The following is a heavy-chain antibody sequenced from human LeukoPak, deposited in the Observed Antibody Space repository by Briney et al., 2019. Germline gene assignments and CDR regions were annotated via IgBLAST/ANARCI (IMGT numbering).Heavy chain of an antibody. V-gene: IGHV1-46*01. CDR3: AREDRPITMVRGVMGTNFDY. Sequence: ASVKVSCKASGYTLTSYYMHWVRQAPGQGLEWMGIINPSGGSTSYAQKFQGRVTMTRDTSTRTVYMELSSLRSEDTAVYYCAREDRPITMVRGVMGTNFDYWGQGTLVTVSS. CDR1: GYTLTSYY. CDR2: INPSGGST. J-gene: IGHJ4*02. D-gene: IGHD3-10*01.